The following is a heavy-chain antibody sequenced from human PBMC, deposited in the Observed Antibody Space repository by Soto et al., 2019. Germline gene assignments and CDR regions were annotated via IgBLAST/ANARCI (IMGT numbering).Heavy chain of an antibody. CDR3: ARALAAGDS. V-gene: IGHV1-46*01. Sequence: QVHLVQSGAEVKNPGASVKPSCKASGYIFTNYYIHWVRQAPGQGLEWMAIINPLGGSTKYSQKFEGRVTLARDTFTNTVYMELSMRRTEETAIYDGARALAAGDSWGQETLVTVSS. CDR1: GYIFTNYY. J-gene: IGHJ5*02. D-gene: IGHD6-13*01. CDR2: INPLGGST.